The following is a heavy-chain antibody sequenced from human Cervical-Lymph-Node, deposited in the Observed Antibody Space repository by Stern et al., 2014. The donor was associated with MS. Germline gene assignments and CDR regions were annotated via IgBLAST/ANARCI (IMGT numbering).Heavy chain of an antibody. Sequence: VQLVESGGGVVQPGTSLRLSCAASGFTFSTYGMHWVRQAPGKGLEWVAVISYDGSNKNLADSMKGRFTISRDNSKNTLYLQMNSLKIEDTAVYYCAKGGSSSGQQGMDVWGQGTTVTVSS. CDR2: ISYDGSNK. J-gene: IGHJ6*02. CDR3: AKGGSSSGQQGMDV. D-gene: IGHD6-19*01. V-gene: IGHV3-30*18. CDR1: GFTFSTYG.